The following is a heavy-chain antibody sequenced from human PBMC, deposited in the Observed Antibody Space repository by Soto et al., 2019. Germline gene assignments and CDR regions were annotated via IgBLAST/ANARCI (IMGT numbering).Heavy chain of an antibody. Sequence: QLQLQESGPGLVKPSETLSLTCTVSGGSIRSSSYYWGWIRQPPGKGRGWMGSIYYSGSTYYNPPLRSGVTISVDTSKNQFSLKLSSVPAADTTVYYCARQSELAAFDIWGQGTMVTVSS. CDR1: GGSIRSSSYY. CDR2: IYYSGST. V-gene: IGHV4-39*01. J-gene: IGHJ3*02. CDR3: ARQSELAAFDI.